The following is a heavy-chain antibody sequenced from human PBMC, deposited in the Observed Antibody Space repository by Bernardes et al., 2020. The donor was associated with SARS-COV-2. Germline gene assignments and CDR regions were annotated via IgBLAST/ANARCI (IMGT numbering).Heavy chain of an antibody. Sequence: SLRLSCAASGFTFSSYGMHWVRQAPGKGLEWVAVISYDGSNKYYADSVKGRFTISRDNSKNTLYLQMNSLRAEDTAVYYCARDRAADIITSWFDPWGQGTPVNVSS. D-gene: IGHD3-22*01. CDR3: ARDRAADIITSWFDP. CDR2: ISYDGSNK. CDR1: GFTFSSYG. J-gene: IGHJ5*02. V-gene: IGHV3-30*03.